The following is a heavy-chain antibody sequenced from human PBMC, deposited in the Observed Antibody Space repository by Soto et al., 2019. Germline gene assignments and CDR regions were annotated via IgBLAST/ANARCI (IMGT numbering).Heavy chain of an antibody. CDR1: GFTFDDYT. CDR3: AKEGHAAAGIWDNWFDP. V-gene: IGHV3-43*01. D-gene: IGHD6-13*01. Sequence: SMRLCCAASGFTFDDYTMHSLRQSPWKGLELASLISWDGGSTYYADSVKGRFTISRDNSKNSLYLQMNSLRTEDTALYYCAKEGHAAAGIWDNWFDPWGQGTLPTDSS. J-gene: IGHJ5*02. CDR2: ISWDGGST.